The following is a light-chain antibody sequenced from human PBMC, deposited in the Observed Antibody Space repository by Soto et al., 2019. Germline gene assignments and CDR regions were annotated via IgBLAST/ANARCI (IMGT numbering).Light chain of an antibody. V-gene: IGLV1-47*01. Sequence: QSVLTQPPSASGTPGQRVSITCSGSDSNIGSNSVHWYQQVPGMAPKLLVYKSDQRPSGVPDRFSGSKSVTSASLAISGLRAEDEAEYYCATWDDGLRGVLFGGGTKVTVL. CDR2: KSD. CDR3: ATWDDGLRGVL. J-gene: IGLJ2*01. CDR1: DSNIGSNS.